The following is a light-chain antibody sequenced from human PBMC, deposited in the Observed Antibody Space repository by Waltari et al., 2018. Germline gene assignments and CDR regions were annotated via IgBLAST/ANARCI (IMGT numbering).Light chain of an antibody. CDR2: EVR. Sequence: QSALTQPPSASGSPGQSVTISCTGTSRDVGAYDYASWYQQYPGNAPRLLIYEVRKRPSGVPDRFSGSKSGNTASLTVSGLQAEDEADYYCSSYGGSDSYVFGSGTKVTV. J-gene: IGLJ1*01. CDR3: SSYGGSDSYV. V-gene: IGLV2-8*01. CDR1: SRDVGAYDY.